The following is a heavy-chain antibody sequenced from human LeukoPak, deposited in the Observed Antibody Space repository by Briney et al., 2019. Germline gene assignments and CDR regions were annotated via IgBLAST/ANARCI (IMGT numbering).Heavy chain of an antibody. CDR2: IYYSGST. D-gene: IGHD6-19*01. V-gene: IGHV4-59*08. J-gene: IGHJ4*02. Sequence: SETLSLTCTVSGGPISSYYWSWIRQPPGKGLEWIGYIYYSGSTNYNPSLKSRVTISVDTSKNQFSLKLSSVTAADTAVYYCARRATGYSSGWYFDYWGQGTLVTVSS. CDR3: ARRATGYSSGWYFDY. CDR1: GGPISSYY.